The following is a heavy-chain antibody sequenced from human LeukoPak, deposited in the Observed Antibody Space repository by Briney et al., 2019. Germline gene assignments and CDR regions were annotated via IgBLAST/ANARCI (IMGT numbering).Heavy chain of an antibody. D-gene: IGHD6-19*01. CDR3: ARRGYSSGWYEGYFDY. V-gene: IGHV4-59*08. J-gene: IGHJ4*02. CDR1: GGSLSNYY. Sequence: PSETLSLTCTVSGGSLSNYYWSWIRQPPGKGPEWMGYRYHSGSSNYNPSLKSRVTISVDTSKNQFSLKLSSVTAADTAVYYCARRGYSSGWYEGYFDYWGQGTLVTVSS. CDR2: RYHSGSS.